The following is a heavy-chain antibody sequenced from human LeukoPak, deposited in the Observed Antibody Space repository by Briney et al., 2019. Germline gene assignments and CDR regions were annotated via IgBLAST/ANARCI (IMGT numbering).Heavy chain of an antibody. J-gene: IGHJ6*02. D-gene: IGHD2-2*01. V-gene: IGHV4-31*03. Sequence: PSETLSLTCTVSGGSISSGGYYWSWIRQHPGTGLEWIGYIYYSGSTYYNPSLKSRVTISVDTSKNQFSLKLSSVTAADTAVYYCASRRPLYCSSTSCHYGMDVWGQGTTVTVSS. CDR3: ASRRPLYCSSTSCHYGMDV. CDR1: GGSISSGGYY. CDR2: IYYSGST.